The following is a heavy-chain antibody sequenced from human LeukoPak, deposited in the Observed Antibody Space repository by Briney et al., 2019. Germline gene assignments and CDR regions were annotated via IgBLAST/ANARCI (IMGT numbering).Heavy chain of an antibody. CDR2: IYYSGST. D-gene: IGHD2-2*01. Sequence: PSETLSLTCTVSGGSISSYYWSWIRQPPGKGLEWIGYIYYSGSTNYNPSLKSRVTISVDTSKNQFPLKLSSVTAADTAMYYCARQNASLAAFDYWGQGSLVTVSS. CDR1: GGSISSYY. V-gene: IGHV4-59*08. J-gene: IGHJ4*02. CDR3: ARQNASLAAFDY.